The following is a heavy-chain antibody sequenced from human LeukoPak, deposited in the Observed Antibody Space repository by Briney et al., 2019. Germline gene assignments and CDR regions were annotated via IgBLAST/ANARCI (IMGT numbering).Heavy chain of an antibody. D-gene: IGHD1-26*01. J-gene: IGHJ4*02. CDR3: ARGSRRLADFHY. V-gene: IGHV4-59*08. Sequence: SETLSLTCTVSGVSVSSYYWSWIRQPPGKGLEWIGYIHYSGSTNHNPSLKSRGTISVDTSKNQVSLKLSFVTAADTAVYYCARGSRRLADFHYWGQGTLVTVAS. CDR2: IHYSGST. CDR1: GVSVSSYY.